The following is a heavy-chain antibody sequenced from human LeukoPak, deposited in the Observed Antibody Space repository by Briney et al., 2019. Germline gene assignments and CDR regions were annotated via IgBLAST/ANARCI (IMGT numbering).Heavy chain of an antibody. J-gene: IGHJ4*02. V-gene: IGHV3-48*01. CDR3: AKVRLYCSGGSSCYYHPFDY. CDR2: ISGSSGII. CDR1: GFTFNTYT. Sequence: GGSLRLSCAASGFTFNTYTMNWVRQAPGKGLEWVSYISGSSGIIDYADSVRGRFTISRDNSKNTLYLQMNSLRAEDTAEYYSAKVRLYCSGGSSCYYHPFDYWGQGTLVTVSS. D-gene: IGHD2-15*01.